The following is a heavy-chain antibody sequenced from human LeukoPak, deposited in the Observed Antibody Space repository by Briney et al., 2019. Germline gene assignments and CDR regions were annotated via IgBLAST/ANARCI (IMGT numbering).Heavy chain of an antibody. D-gene: IGHD3-3*01. CDR3: ARVGQYYDFWSGYYFLDDY. J-gene: IGHJ4*02. CDR2: IKQDGSEK. CDR1: GFTFSSYW. V-gene: IGHV3-7*01. Sequence: GGSLRLSCAASGFTFSSYWMSWVRQAPGKGLEWVANIKQDGSEKYYVDSVKGRFTISRDNAKNSLYLQTNSLRAEDTAVYYCARVGQYYDFWSGYYFLDDYWGQGTLVTVSS.